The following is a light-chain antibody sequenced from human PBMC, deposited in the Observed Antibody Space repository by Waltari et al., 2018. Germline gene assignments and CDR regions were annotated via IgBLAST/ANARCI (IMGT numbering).Light chain of an antibody. CDR3: QALSTGAWV. CDR2: QDT. CDR1: ILGNKY. V-gene: IGLV3-1*01. J-gene: IGLJ3*02. Sequence: SYELTQPPSVSVSPGQTASITCSGDILGNKYASWYQQKPGQSPLLVIYQDTKRPSEIPERFSGSKSANAATLTITGTQAMDEADYYCQALSTGAWVFGGGTKLTVL.